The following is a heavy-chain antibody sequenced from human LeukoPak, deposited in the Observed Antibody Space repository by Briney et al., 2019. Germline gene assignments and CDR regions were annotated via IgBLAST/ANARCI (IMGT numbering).Heavy chain of an antibody. CDR2: ISWNSGSI. CDR3: AKDLYPLGWELPDY. CDR1: GFTFDDYA. Sequence: PGRSLRLSCAASGFTFDDYAMHWVRQAPGKGLEWVSGISWNSGSIGYADSVKGRFTISRDNAKNSLYLQMNSLRAEDTALYYCAKDLYPLGWELPDYWGQGTRVTVSS. V-gene: IGHV3-9*01. J-gene: IGHJ4*02. D-gene: IGHD1-26*01.